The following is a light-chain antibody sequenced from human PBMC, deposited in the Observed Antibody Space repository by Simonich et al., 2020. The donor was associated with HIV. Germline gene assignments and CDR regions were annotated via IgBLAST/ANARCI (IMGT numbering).Light chain of an antibody. CDR2: WAS. Sequence: DIVMTQSPDSLAVSLGERATINCKSSQRVLPSSSNKNYLAWYQQKPGQPPKLLIYWASTRESGVPDRFSGSGSGTDFTLTINSLQAEDVAVYYCQQYYSTPYTFGQGTKLEIK. CDR3: QQYYSTPYT. J-gene: IGKJ2*01. V-gene: IGKV4-1*01. CDR1: QRVLPSSSNKNY.